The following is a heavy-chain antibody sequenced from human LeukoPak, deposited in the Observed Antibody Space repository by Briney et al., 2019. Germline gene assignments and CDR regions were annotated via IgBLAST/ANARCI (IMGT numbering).Heavy chain of an antibody. CDR2: IWHDGNNK. D-gene: IGHD3-3*01. V-gene: IGHV3-33*08. CDR1: GFTFSSYS. CDR3: ARRGRFLEWLGAFDI. J-gene: IGHJ3*02. Sequence: AGGSLRLSCAASGFTFSSYSMNWVRQAPGKGLEWVAVIWHDGNNKYYADSVKGRFTISRDNSKNTLYLQMNSLRAEDTAVYYCARRGRFLEWLGAFDIWGQGTMVTVSS.